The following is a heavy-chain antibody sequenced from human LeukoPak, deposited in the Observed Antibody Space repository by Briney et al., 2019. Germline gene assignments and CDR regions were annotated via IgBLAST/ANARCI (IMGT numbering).Heavy chain of an antibody. Sequence: PSETLSLTCAVSGGSISSSNWWSWVRQPPGKGLEWIGEVYHTGSSNYNPSLESRVTISVDKSKSQFSLKLSSVTAADTAVYYCARGGTTVAGTFWFDPWGQGTLVTVSS. V-gene: IGHV4-4*02. J-gene: IGHJ5*02. CDR2: VYHTGSS. CDR3: ARGGTTVAGTFWFDP. D-gene: IGHD6-19*01. CDR1: GGSISSSNW.